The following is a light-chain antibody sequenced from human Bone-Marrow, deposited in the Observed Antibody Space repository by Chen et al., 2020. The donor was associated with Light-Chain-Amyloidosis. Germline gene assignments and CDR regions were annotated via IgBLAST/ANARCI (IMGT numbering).Light chain of an antibody. V-gene: IGLV2-14*03. J-gene: IGLJ2*01. CDR2: DVS. Sequence: QSALTQPASVSGSPGQSITISCTGTSSDVGAYNYVYWYQQHPGKAPKLMIYDVSNRPSGVSNRFSGSKSANTASLTISGLQAEDEAHYYCCSYTTINTLLFGGGTKLTVL. CDR1: SSDVGAYNY. CDR3: CSYTTINTLL.